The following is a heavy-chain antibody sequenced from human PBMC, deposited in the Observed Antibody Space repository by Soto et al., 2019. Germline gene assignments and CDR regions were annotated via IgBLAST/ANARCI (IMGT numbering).Heavy chain of an antibody. J-gene: IGHJ4*02. CDR1: GFTLSDHY. D-gene: IGHD2-21*01. Sequence: QVHLVESGGGLVKPGGSLRLSCASSGFTLSDHYMRWIRRSPGKGLEFLSYISPRTTYKNYADSVKGRFTISRDNAKNSLYLQLNSLRAEDTAIYYCSRGGGGGLFDLWGQGTFVTVSS. CDR3: SRGGGGGLFDL. CDR2: ISPRTTYK. V-gene: IGHV3-11*06.